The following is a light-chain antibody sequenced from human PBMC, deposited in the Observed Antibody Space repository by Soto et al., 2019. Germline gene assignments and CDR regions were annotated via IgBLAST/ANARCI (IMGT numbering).Light chain of an antibody. CDR3: SSYVTNRRV. CDR1: YNL. V-gene: IGLV2-23*02. Sequence: QSALTQPASVSGSPGQSITISCSGTYNLVSWYQQHPGKAPKLMIFEVNKRPSGVSYRFSGSKSGNTASLTISALQAEDEADYFCSSYVTNRRVFGGGTKPTV. J-gene: IGLJ3*02. CDR2: EVN.